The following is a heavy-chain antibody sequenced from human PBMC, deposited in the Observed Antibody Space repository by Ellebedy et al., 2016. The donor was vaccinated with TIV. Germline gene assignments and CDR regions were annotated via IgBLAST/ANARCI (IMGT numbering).Heavy chain of an antibody. J-gene: IGHJ5*02. V-gene: IGHV3-64*04. CDR2: ISGSGGST. D-gene: IGHD6-13*01. CDR3: AKSRSSWPLGNWFDP. CDR1: GFTFSSYA. Sequence: GESLKISXSASGFTFSSYAMHWVRQAPGKGLEYVSAISGSGGSTYYADSVKGRFTISRDNSKNTLYLQMNSLRAEDTAVYYCAKSRSSWPLGNWFDPWGQGTLVTVSS.